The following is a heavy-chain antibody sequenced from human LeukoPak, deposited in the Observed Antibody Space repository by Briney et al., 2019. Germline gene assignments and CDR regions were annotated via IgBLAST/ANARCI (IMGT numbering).Heavy chain of an antibody. CDR2: ISAYNGNT. J-gene: IGHJ5*02. CDR1: GYTFTSYG. CDR3: ARDIVVVPAAHNWFDP. V-gene: IGHV1-18*01. D-gene: IGHD2-2*01. Sequence: GASVKVSCKASGYTFTSYGISWVRQAPGQGLEWMGWISAYNGNTNYAQKLQGRVTMTTDTSTSTAYMELRCLRSDDTAVYYCARDIVVVPAAHNWFDPWGQGTLVTVSS.